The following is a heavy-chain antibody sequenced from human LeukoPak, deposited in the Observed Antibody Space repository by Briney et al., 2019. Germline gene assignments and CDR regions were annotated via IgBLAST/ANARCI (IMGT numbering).Heavy chain of an antibody. CDR1: GGSVGSGTYY. J-gene: IGHJ4*02. CDR3: ARKPIINNAWYYFDY. V-gene: IGHV4-39*07. Sequence: SETLSLTCTVSGGSVGSGTYYWSWIRQSPGKGLEWIGNVYYSGSAYYNPSLRSRVTMSVDTSKNQFSLKLSSVTAADTAVYYCARKPIINNAWYYFDYWGQGTLVTVSS. CDR2: VYYSGSA. D-gene: IGHD1/OR15-1a*01.